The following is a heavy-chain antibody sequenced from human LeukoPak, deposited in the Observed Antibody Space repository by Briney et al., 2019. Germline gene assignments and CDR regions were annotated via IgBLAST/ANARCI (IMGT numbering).Heavy chain of an antibody. J-gene: IGHJ4*02. CDR3: ARINMVRGALWPDY. CDR2: INPNSGGT. CDR1: GYTFTGYY. D-gene: IGHD3-10*01. Sequence: ASVKVSCKASGYTFTGYYMHWVRQAPGQGLEWMGWINPNSGGTNYAQKFQGRVTMTRDTSISTAYMELSRLRSDDTAVYYCARINMVRGALWPDYWGQGTLVTVSS. V-gene: IGHV1-2*02.